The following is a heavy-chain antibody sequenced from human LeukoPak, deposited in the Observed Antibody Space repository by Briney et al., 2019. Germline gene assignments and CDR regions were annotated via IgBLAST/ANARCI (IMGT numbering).Heavy chain of an antibody. CDR2: IYTSGST. V-gene: IGHV4-61*02. CDR1: GGSISSGSYY. D-gene: IGHD2-8*02. J-gene: IGHJ1*01. Sequence: SQTLSLTCTLYGGSISSGSYYWSWIRQPAGKGLEWIGRIYTSGSTNYNPSLKSRVTISVDTSKNQFSLKLSSVTAADTAVYYCARDTDEYFQHWGQGTLVTVSS. CDR3: ARDTDEYFQH.